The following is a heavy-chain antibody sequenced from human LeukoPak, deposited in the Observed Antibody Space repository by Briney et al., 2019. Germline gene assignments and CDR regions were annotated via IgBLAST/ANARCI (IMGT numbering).Heavy chain of an antibody. Sequence: SETLSLTCTVSGGTISSYYWSWIRQPPGKGLEWIGYIYYSGSTNYNPSLKSRVNISVDTSKIQFYLKLGYVTAADTAVYYCARDSKENWFDPWGQGTLVTVSS. CDR3: ARDSKENWFDP. D-gene: IGHD3-3*02. V-gene: IGHV4-59*01. J-gene: IGHJ5*02. CDR1: GGTISSYY. CDR2: IYYSGST.